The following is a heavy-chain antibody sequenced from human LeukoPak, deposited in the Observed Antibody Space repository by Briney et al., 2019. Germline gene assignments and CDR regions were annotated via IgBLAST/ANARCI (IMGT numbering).Heavy chain of an antibody. CDR1: GFTFSSYS. CDR3: ARVEPGIAVGIDY. Sequence: GGSLRLSCAASGFTFSSYSMNWVRQAPGKGLEWVSSISSTSSYIYYADSVKGRFTISRDNAKNSLYLQMNSLRAEDTAVYYCARVEPGIAVGIDYWGQGTLVTVSS. V-gene: IGHV3-21*01. D-gene: IGHD6-19*01. CDR2: ISSTSSYI. J-gene: IGHJ4*02.